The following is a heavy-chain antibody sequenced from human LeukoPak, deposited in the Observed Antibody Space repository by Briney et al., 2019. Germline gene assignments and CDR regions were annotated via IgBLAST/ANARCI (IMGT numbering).Heavy chain of an antibody. J-gene: IGHJ4*02. CDR2: LKQDGGEK. CDR1: GFTFSSYW. V-gene: IGHV3-7*01. Sequence: GGSLRLSCVASGFTFSSYWMTWVRQAPGKGLEWVANLKQDGGEKYYVDSVKGRFTIFRDNAKNSLYLQMNSLRAEDTAVYYCATGGLYSTSWLAYWGQGTLVTVSS. CDR3: ATGGLYSTSWLAY. D-gene: IGHD6-13*01.